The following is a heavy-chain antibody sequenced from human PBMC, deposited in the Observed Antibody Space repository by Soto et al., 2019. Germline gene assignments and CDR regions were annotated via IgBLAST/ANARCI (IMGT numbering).Heavy chain of an antibody. CDR2: IYYSGST. V-gene: IGHV4-31*03. Sequence: SETLSLTCTVSGDPISSTNNYWSWIRQHPGKGLEWIGYIYYSGSTYYNPSLKSRPAISVDTSKNQFSLKLSSVTAADTAVYYCARTVCSSASCYGYYYYGLDVWGQGTTVTVSS. CDR3: ARTVCSSASCYGYYYYGLDV. J-gene: IGHJ6*02. CDR1: GDPISSTNNY. D-gene: IGHD2-2*01.